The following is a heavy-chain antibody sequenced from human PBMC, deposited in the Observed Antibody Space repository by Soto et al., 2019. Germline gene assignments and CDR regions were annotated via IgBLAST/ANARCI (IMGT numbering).Heavy chain of an antibody. D-gene: IGHD6-19*01. V-gene: IGHV5-10-1*01. J-gene: IGHJ6*02. CDR1: GYSFTSYW. Sequence: GESLKISCKGSGYSFTSYWISWVRKMPGKGLEWMGRIDPSDSYTNYSPSFQGHVTISADKSISTAYLQWSSLKASDTAMYYCARLNSSGWYYYYGMDVWGQGTTVTVSS. CDR3: ARLNSSGWYYYYGMDV. CDR2: IDPSDSYT.